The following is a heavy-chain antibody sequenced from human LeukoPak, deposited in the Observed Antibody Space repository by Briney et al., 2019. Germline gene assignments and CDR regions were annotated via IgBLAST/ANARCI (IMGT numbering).Heavy chain of an antibody. Sequence: PGGSLRLSCAASGFTFSSYAMSWVRQAPGKGLEWVSAISGSGDSTYYADSVKGRFTISRDNSKNTLYLQMNSLRAEDTAVYYCGVDIVVVPGAPNRFDPWGQGTLVTVSS. CDR3: GVDIVVVPGAPNRFDP. V-gene: IGHV3-23*01. CDR2: ISGSGDST. J-gene: IGHJ5*02. CDR1: GFTFSSYA. D-gene: IGHD2-2*01.